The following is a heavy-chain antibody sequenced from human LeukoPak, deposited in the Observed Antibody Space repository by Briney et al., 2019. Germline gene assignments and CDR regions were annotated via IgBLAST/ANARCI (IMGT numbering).Heavy chain of an antibody. Sequence: PSETLSLTCTVSGGSISTYNWNWIRQPPGKGLEWIGYVYYSGSTNYNPSLNSRVTISVDTSKNQFSLNLSSVTAADTAVYYCARDPSSPGLPDYWGQGTLVTVSS. J-gene: IGHJ4*02. V-gene: IGHV4-59*12. CDR1: GGSISTYN. CDR3: ARDPSSPGLPDY. CDR2: VYYSGST. D-gene: IGHD6-13*01.